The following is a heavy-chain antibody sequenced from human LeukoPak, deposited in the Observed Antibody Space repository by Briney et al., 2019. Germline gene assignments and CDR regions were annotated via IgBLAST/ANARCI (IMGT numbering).Heavy chain of an antibody. CDR3: ARGPYYYYDI. Sequence: GASVKVSCKASGYTFTSYYVHWARQAPGQGLEWMGMINPGGGSTSYAQKFQDRVTVTRDTSTSTVYMELSSLRSEDTAVYYCARGPYYYYDIWGQGTLVTVSS. J-gene: IGHJ4*02. CDR2: INPGGGST. D-gene: IGHD3-22*01. CDR1: GYTFTSYY. V-gene: IGHV1-46*01.